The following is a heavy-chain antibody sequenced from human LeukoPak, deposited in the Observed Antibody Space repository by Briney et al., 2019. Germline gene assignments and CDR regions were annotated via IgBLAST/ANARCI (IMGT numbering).Heavy chain of an antibody. CDR3: ARAGCGGDCFYYHYGMDG. CDR1: GFTFSSYA. CDR2: MSYDGSHK. Sequence: PGRSLRLSCAASGFTFSSYAMHWVRQAPGKGLEWVAVMSYDGSHKYYADSVKGRFTISRDNSRNTLYLHMNSLRAEDTALYYCARAGCGGDCFYYHYGMDGWGQGTTVTVSS. D-gene: IGHD2-21*02. V-gene: IGHV3-30-3*01. J-gene: IGHJ6*02.